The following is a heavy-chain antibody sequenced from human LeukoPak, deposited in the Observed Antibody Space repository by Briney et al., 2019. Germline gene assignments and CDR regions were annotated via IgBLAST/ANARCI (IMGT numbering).Heavy chain of an antibody. J-gene: IGHJ4*02. Sequence: SVKVSCKASGYTFTSYYMHWVRQAPGQGLEWMGRIIPIFGTANYAQKFQGRVTITTDESTSTAYMELSSLRSEDTAVYYCARGYYDSSGYYLGKKGFDYWGQGTLVTVSS. CDR2: IIPIFGTA. CDR3: ARGYYDSSGYYLGKKGFDY. D-gene: IGHD3-22*01. CDR1: GYTFTSYY. V-gene: IGHV1-69*05.